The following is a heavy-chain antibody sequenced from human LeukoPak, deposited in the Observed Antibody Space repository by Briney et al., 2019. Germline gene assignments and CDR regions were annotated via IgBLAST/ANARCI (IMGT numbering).Heavy chain of an antibody. Sequence: PGGSLRLSCAASGFTFDDHGMNWVRQAPGKGLEWVSSINWNGGSTFYADSVKGRFTISRDNAKNALYLQMNSLTAEDTALYHCARDRSYGSFDFWGQGTLVTVSS. CDR1: GFTFDDHG. J-gene: IGHJ4*02. CDR3: ARDRSYGSFDF. CDR2: INWNGGST. D-gene: IGHD5-18*01. V-gene: IGHV3-20*01.